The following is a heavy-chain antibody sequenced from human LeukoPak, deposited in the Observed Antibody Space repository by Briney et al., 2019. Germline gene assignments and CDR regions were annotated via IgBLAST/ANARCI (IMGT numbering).Heavy chain of an antibody. Sequence: PSETLSLTCAVYGGSFSGYYWSWIRQPPGKGLEWIGEINHSGSTNYNPSLKSRVTISVDTSKNQFSLKLSSVTAADTAVYYCARGVRYCSGGSCYSRYYGMDVWGQGTTVTVSS. D-gene: IGHD2-15*01. CDR3: ARGVRYCSGGSCYSRYYGMDV. V-gene: IGHV4-34*01. CDR1: GGSFSGYY. J-gene: IGHJ6*02. CDR2: INHSGST.